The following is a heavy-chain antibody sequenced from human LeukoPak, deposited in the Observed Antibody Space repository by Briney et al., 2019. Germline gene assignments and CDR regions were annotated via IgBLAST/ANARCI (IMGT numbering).Heavy chain of an antibody. Sequence: GGSLRLSCAASGFTFSSYAMSWVRQAPGKGLEGVSGISGSGDNTYYADSVKGRFTISRDNSKNPLYVQVNSLGTEDTAAYYCAKGSYYDSSGSFYFDYWGQGTLVTVSS. CDR2: ISGSGDNT. V-gene: IGHV3-23*01. J-gene: IGHJ4*02. D-gene: IGHD3-22*01. CDR3: AKGSYYDSSGSFYFDY. CDR1: GFTFSSYA.